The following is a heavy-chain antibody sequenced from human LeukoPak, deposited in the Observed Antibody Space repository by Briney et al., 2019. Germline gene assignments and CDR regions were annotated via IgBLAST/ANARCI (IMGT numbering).Heavy chain of an antibody. V-gene: IGHV3-23*01. CDR2: ISGSGGST. D-gene: IGHD5-24*01. Sequence: PGGSLRLSCAASGFTFSSYAMSWVRQAPRKGLEWVSAISGSGGSTYYADSVKGRFTISRDNSKNTLYLQMDSLKTEDTAVYYCTEMHRYNYWGQGTPVTVSS. J-gene: IGHJ4*02. CDR3: TEMHRYNY. CDR1: GFTFSSYA.